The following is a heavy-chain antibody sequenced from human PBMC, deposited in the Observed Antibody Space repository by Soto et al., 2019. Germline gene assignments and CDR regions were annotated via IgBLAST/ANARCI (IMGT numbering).Heavy chain of an antibody. J-gene: IGHJ6*02. Sequence: QVQVVQSGAEVKKPGSSVKVSCKASGGTFNSYAMSWVRQAPGQGLEWMGGIIPMFGTANYAQRFQGRLTITADESTRTGYMELRSLRSEDTAVYYCARGGRDGYNWDGLDVWGQGTTVTVSS. D-gene: IGHD5-12*01. CDR2: IIPMFGTA. V-gene: IGHV1-69*12. CDR3: ARGGRDGYNWDGLDV. CDR1: GGTFNSYA.